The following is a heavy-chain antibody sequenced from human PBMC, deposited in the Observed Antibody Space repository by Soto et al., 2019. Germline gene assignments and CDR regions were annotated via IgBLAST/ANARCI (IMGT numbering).Heavy chain of an antibody. Sequence: QLQLQESGPGLVKPSETLSLTCTVSGDSISSSSYYWGWIRKPPGKGLQWIGSFMYSGFTYYNPSLKSRLTISVDTSKNQFSLKLTSVTAADTAVYYCVRQGPRAYCGGDCYGEIDYWGQGTLLTVSS. J-gene: IGHJ4*02. CDR3: VRQGPRAYCGGDCYGEIDY. D-gene: IGHD2-21*02. CDR2: FMYSGFT. V-gene: IGHV4-39*01. CDR1: GDSISSSSYY.